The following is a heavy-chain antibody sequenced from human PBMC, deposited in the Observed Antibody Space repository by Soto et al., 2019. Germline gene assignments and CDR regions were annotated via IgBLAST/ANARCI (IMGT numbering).Heavy chain of an antibody. Sequence: PVGSLRLSCAASGFTFSSYSMNWVRQAPGKGLEWVSSISSSSSYIYYADSVKGRFTISRDNAKNSLYLQMNSLRAEDTAVYYCARDGSRWYVAYYYGMAVGGQGTTVTVSS. D-gene: IGHD6-13*01. CDR3: ARDGSRWYVAYYYGMAV. J-gene: IGHJ6*02. V-gene: IGHV3-21*01. CDR1: GFTFSSYS. CDR2: ISSSSSYI.